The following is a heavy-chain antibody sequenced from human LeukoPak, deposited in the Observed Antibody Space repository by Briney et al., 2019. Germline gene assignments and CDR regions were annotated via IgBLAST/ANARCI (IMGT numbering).Heavy chain of an antibody. D-gene: IGHD3-22*01. CDR2: IYYSGST. V-gene: IGHV4-31*03. Sequence: SETLSLTCTVSGGSISNGDHYWRWIRQHPGKGLEWIGHIYYSGSTYYNPSLKSRGIISVETSKNQFSLKLSSVTAADTAVYYCARKTMIVVVNWFDPWGQGILVTVSS. J-gene: IGHJ5*02. CDR3: ARKTMIVVVNWFDP. CDR1: GGSISNGDHY.